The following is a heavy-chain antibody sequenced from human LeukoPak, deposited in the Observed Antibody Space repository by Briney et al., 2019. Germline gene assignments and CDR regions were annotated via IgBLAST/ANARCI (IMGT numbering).Heavy chain of an antibody. V-gene: IGHV1-2*02. D-gene: IGHD6-19*01. CDR2: FNPNNGDT. CDR1: GYNFTGYY. Sequence: ASVKVSCKASGYNFTGYYMHWVRQAPGQGPEWMGWFNPNNGDTGYSQKFQGRVTMTRDTSISTAYLELSSPTLDDTAVYYCSRDERLVPFDYWGQGTLVAVSS. J-gene: IGHJ4*02. CDR3: SRDERLVPFDY.